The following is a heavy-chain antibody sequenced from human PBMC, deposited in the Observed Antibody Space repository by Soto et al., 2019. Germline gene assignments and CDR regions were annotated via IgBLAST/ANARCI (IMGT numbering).Heavy chain of an antibody. J-gene: IGHJ4*02. CDR3: ATDWGYSGYDFVY. D-gene: IGHD5-12*01. V-gene: IGHV1-24*01. CDR2: FDPEDGET. Sequence: VASVKVSCKVSGYTLTELSMHWVRQAPGKGLEWMGGFDPEDGETIYAQKFQGRVTMTEDTSTDTAYMELSSLRSEDTAVYYCATDWGYSGYDFVYWGQGTLVTVSS. CDR1: GYTLTELS.